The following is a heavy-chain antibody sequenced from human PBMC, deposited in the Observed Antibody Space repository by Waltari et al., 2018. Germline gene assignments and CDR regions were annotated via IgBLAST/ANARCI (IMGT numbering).Heavy chain of an antibody. CDR3: ARGRGRGYSYGGHR. CDR1: GFLARNPS. Sequence: EVQLVESGGGLIQPGGSLRLSCASSGFLARNPSMTWVRQAPGTGLEWVLGIYSGGITYYADAVRGRFTISRDNSKNTVSLQMNSLRPEDTALYYCARGRGRGYSYGGHRWGQGTLVTVSS. V-gene: IGHV3-66*03. J-gene: IGHJ4*02. CDR2: IYSGGIT. D-gene: IGHD5-18*01.